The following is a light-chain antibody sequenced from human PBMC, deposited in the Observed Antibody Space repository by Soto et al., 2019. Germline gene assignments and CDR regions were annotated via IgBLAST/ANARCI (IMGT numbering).Light chain of an antibody. CDR1: KSVSISS. CDR3: QPYYRAPYT. J-gene: IGKJ2*01. CDR2: GAS. Sequence: IVLTQSPDSLSLSPGERVTLSCRASKSVSISSLTWYQHRPGQTPRVLIYGASYRATGVPDRFSGRGSGTDFTLTISRLEPEDSAVYYCQPYYRAPYTFGQGTNLQIK. V-gene: IGKV3-20*01.